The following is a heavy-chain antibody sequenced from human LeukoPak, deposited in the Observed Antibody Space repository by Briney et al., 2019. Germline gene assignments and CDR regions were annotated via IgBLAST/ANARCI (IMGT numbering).Heavy chain of an antibody. CDR2: IYSGGST. D-gene: IGHD6-19*01. V-gene: IGHV3-53*01. CDR1: GFTVSSNY. Sequence: PGGSLRLSCAASGFTVSSNYMSWVRRAPGKGLEWVSVIYSGGSTYYADSVKGRFTISRDNSKNTPYLQMNSLRAEDTAVYYCARDKWGAVAGLDYWGQGTLVTVSS. CDR3: ARDKWGAVAGLDY. J-gene: IGHJ4*02.